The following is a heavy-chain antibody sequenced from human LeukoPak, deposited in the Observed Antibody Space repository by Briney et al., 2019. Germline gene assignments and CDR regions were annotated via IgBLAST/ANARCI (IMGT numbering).Heavy chain of an antibody. J-gene: IGHJ5*02. CDR3: ARGHGWFDP. V-gene: IGHV1-8*01. CDR2: MNPNSGNT. Sequence: GSVKVSCKASGYTFTSYDINWVRQAPGQGLEWMGWMNPNSGNTVYAQKFQGRVTMTRNTSISTAYMELSSLRSEDTAVYCCARGHGWFDPWGQGTLVTVSS. CDR1: GYTFTSYD.